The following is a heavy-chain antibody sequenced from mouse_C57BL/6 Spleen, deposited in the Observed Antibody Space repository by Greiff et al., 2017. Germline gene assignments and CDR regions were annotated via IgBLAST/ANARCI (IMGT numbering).Heavy chain of an antibody. CDR1: GYAFSSSW. CDR2: IYPGDGDT. J-gene: IGHJ4*01. CDR3: ARYGYDGGDY. D-gene: IGHD2-2*01. Sequence: QVQLQQSGPELVKPGASVKIPCKASGYAFSSSWMNWVKQRPGKGLEWIGRIYPGDGDTNYNGKFKGKATLTADKSSSTAYMQLSSLTSEDSAVYFCARYGYDGGDYWGQGTSVTVSS. V-gene: IGHV1-82*01.